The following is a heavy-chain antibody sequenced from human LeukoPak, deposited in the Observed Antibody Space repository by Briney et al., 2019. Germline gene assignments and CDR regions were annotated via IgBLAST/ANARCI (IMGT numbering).Heavy chain of an antibody. CDR2: ISYDGSNK. Sequence: GRSLRLSCAASGFTFSSYAMHWVRQAPGKGLEWVAVISYDGSNKYYADSVKGRFTISRDNSKNTLYLQMNSLRAEDTAVYYCARPSQTYGDYLVGDYWGQGTLVTVSS. D-gene: IGHD4-17*01. J-gene: IGHJ4*02. CDR3: ARPSQTYGDYLVGDY. V-gene: IGHV3-30-3*01. CDR1: GFTFSSYA.